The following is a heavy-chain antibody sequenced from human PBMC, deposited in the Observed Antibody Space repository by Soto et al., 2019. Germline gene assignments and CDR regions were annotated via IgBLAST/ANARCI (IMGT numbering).Heavy chain of an antibody. CDR2: INPNSGGT. CDR3: APGGGATGTTIGEESMDV. Sequence: ASVKVSCKASGYTFTGYYMHWVRQAPGQGLEWMGWINPNSGGTNYAQKFQGRVTMTRDTSISTAYMELSRLRSDDTAVYYCAPGGGATGTTIGEESMDVWGQGTTVTVSS. J-gene: IGHJ6*02. CDR1: GYTFTGYY. V-gene: IGHV1-2*02. D-gene: IGHD1-1*01.